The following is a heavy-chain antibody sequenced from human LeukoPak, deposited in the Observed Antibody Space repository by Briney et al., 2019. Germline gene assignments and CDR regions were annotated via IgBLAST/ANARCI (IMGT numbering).Heavy chain of an antibody. J-gene: IGHJ3*02. D-gene: IGHD7-27*01. CDR3: AREDWGSSAFDI. CDR2: SNAGNGDT. Sequence: ASVKVSCKASGYTFTSYAMHWVRQAPGQRLEWMGWSNAGNGDTKYSQEFQGRVTITRDTSASTAYMELSSLRSEDMAVYYCAREDWGSSAFDIWGQGTMVTVSS. CDR1: GYTFTSYA. V-gene: IGHV1-3*02.